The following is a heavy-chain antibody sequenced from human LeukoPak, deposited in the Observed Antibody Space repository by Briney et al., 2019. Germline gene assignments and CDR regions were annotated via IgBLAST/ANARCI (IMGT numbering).Heavy chain of an antibody. CDR3: ARDGGYYYYYMDV. J-gene: IGHJ6*03. D-gene: IGHD3-3*01. V-gene: IGHV1-18*01. CDR1: GYTFSNYG. Sequence: GASVKVSCKASGYTFSNYGISWVRQAPGQGLEWMGWISSYNDNTNYAQKLQGRVTMTTDTSTSTAYMELRSLRSDDTAVYYCARDGGYYYYYMDVWGKGTTVTVSS. CDR2: ISSYNDNT.